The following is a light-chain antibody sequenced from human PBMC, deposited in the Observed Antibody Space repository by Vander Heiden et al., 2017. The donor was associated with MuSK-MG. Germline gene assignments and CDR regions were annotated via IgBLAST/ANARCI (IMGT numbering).Light chain of an antibody. CDR2: DAS. CDR3: QQYNNWQT. Sequence: EIVMTQSPATVSVSPGERATLSCRASQSVSSDLAWYQQKPGQAPRLLIYDASVRATGTPDRFSGSGSGTEFTLTVSSLQSADFAIYYCQQYNNWQTFGQGTKVELK. V-gene: IGKV3-15*01. J-gene: IGKJ1*01. CDR1: QSVSSD.